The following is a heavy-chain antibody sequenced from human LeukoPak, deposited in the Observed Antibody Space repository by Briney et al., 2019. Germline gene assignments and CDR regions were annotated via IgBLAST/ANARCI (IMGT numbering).Heavy chain of an antibody. J-gene: IGHJ4*02. D-gene: IGHD3-10*01. V-gene: IGHV4-59*12. CDR3: ARGRRKFTGYYFDY. CDR1: GGSISSYY. Sequence: PSETLSLTCTVSGGSISSYYWSWIRQPPGKGLEWIGYIYYSGSTNYNPSLKSRVTISVDTSKNQFSLKLSSVTAADTAVYYCARGRRKFTGYYFDYWGQGTLVTVSS. CDR2: IYYSGST.